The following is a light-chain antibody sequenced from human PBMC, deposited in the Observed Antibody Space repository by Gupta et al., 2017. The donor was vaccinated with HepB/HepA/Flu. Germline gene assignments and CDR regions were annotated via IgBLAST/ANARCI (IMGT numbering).Light chain of an antibody. CDR3: QQVNSLPLT. CDR2: GTS. Sequence: IQMTQSPSSVSASVGDRVTITCRASQGISNWLTWYQQKPGKTPNLLIYGTSSLQSGVPSRLSGSGSVTDFTLTISSLQPEDFATYYCQQVNSLPLTSAGGTKLEIK. J-gene: IGKJ4*01. V-gene: IGKV1-12*01. CDR1: QGISNW.